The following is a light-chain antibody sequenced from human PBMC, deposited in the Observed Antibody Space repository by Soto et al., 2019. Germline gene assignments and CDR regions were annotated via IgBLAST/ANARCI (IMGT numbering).Light chain of an antibody. V-gene: IGKV1-27*01. J-gene: IGKJ1*01. CDR3: QKYNSAPRT. CDR1: QGISNY. CDR2: AAS. Sequence: DIQMTQSPSSLSASVGDRVTITCRASQGISNYLAWYQQKPGKVPKLLIYAASTLQSGVPSRFSGSGSGTELTLTISSLQPEDVATYYCQKYNSAPRTFGQGPKVEIK.